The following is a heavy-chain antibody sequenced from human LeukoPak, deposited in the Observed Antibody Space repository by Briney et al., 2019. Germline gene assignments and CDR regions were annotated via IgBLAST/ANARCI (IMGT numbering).Heavy chain of an antibody. Sequence: PGGSLRLSCAASGFTFSSYAIHWVRQAPGKGLEWVAVIWFDGSNKYYADSVKGRFTISRDNSKNTLYLQMNSLRAEDTAVYYCARDGYSYGAGSSSWYFDYWGQGTLVTVSS. CDR1: GFTFSSYA. V-gene: IGHV3-30*04. J-gene: IGHJ4*02. CDR2: IWFDGSNK. D-gene: IGHD5-18*01. CDR3: ARDGYSYGAGSSSWYFDY.